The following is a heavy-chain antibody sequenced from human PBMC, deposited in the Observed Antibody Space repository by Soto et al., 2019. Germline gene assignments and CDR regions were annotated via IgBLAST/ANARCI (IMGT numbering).Heavy chain of an antibody. D-gene: IGHD3-10*01. V-gene: IGHV5-10-1*01. Sequence: GESLKISCKGSGYSFTSYWISWVRQMPGKGLEWMGRIDPSDSYTNYSPSFQGHVTISADKSISTAYLQWSSLKASDTAMYYCACQGPGLSGNYYYGMAVWGQGTTVTVSS. CDR3: ACQGPGLSGNYYYGMAV. CDR1: GYSFTSYW. CDR2: IDPSDSYT. J-gene: IGHJ6*02.